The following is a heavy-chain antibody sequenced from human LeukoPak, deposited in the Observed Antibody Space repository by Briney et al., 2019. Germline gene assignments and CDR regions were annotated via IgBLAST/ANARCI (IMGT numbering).Heavy chain of an antibody. CDR3: AKSGSYYFDFDY. CDR1: GFIFSNFR. V-gene: IGHV3-48*04. J-gene: IGHJ4*02. D-gene: IGHD1-26*01. Sequence: GGSLRLSCVASGFIFSNFRMDWVRQAPGKGLEWISYITKTSTSMYYADSVKGRFTISRDNAKNSLYLQMNSLRAEDTALYYCAKSGSYYFDFDYWGQGTLVTVSS. CDR2: ITKTSTSM.